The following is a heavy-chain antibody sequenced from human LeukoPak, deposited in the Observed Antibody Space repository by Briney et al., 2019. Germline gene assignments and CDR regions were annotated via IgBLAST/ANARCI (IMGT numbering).Heavy chain of an antibody. J-gene: IGHJ6*03. V-gene: IGHV4-4*09. CDR1: GGSISSYY. CDR2: IYTSGSP. CDR3: ARLAYSGSYNYYYYMDV. Sequence: SETLSLTCTVSGGSISSYYWSWIRQPPGKGLEWIGYIYTSGSPNYNPSLKSRVTISVDTSKNQFSLKLSSVTDADTAVYYCARLAYSGSYNYYYYMDVWGKGTTVTVSS. D-gene: IGHD1-26*01.